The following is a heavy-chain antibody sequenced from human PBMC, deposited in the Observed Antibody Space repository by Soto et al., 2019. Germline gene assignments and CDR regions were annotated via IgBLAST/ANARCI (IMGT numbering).Heavy chain of an antibody. CDR3: ARTSSSWPISEYNWFDP. V-gene: IGHV4-39*01. CDR1: GGSISSSSYY. D-gene: IGHD6-13*01. Sequence: PSETLSLTCTVSGGSISSSSYYWGWIRQPPGKGLEWIGSIYYSGSTYYNPSLKSRVTISVDTSKNQFSLKLSSVTAADTAVYYCARTSSSWPISEYNWFDPWGQGTLVTVSS. CDR2: IYYSGST. J-gene: IGHJ5*02.